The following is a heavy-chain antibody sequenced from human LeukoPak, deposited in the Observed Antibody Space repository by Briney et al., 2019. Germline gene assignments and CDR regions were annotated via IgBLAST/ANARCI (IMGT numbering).Heavy chain of an antibody. Sequence: PGGSLRLSCAASGFTFSSYAMNWVRQAPGKGLEWVSAISGSGGSTYYADSVKGRFTISRDNSKNTLYLQMNSLRAEDTAVYYCARFDGYGLVGIWGQGTMVTVSS. CDR1: GFTFSSYA. CDR2: ISGSGGST. V-gene: IGHV3-23*01. CDR3: ARFDGYGLVGI. J-gene: IGHJ3*02. D-gene: IGHD3-10*01.